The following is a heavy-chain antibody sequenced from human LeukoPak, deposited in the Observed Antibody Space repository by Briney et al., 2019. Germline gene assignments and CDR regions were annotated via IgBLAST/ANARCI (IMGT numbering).Heavy chain of an antibody. Sequence: PGGSLRLSCAASGFTVRTFGIHWVRQAPRKGLQWVAVISDDGTVKHYADSVKGRFTISSDNYRNTVSLQMNSLRTEDTALYYCVRDRGGTGYNLGDWGQGTLVTVSS. CDR2: ISDDGTVK. J-gene: IGHJ4*02. CDR1: GFTVRTFG. V-gene: IGHV3-30*03. D-gene: IGHD5-24*01. CDR3: VRDRGGTGYNLGD.